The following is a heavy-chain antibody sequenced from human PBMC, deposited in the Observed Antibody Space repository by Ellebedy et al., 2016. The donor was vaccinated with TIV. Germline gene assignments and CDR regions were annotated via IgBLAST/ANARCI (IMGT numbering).Heavy chain of an antibody. J-gene: IGHJ4*02. V-gene: IGHV4-39*01. CDR3: TRHGRSDHNSVQYSDY. CDR1: GGSISSNNHY. CDR2: VYYTGST. Sequence: MPSETLSLTCTVSGGSISSNNHYWGWVRQPPGKGLEYIGSVYYTGSTYYHPSLKSRVTVSADTSKNQFPLTLISVTAADTAMYYCTRHGRSDHNSVQYSDYWGQGTLVTVSS. D-gene: IGHD2/OR15-2a*01.